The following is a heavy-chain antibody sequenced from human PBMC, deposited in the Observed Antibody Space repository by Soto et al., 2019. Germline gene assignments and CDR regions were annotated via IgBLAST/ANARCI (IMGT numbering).Heavy chain of an antibody. CDR3: ARLLRIAAAASYSYYSGVDV. Sequence: QVQLQQWGAGLLKPSETLSLTCAVYGGSFSGYYWSWIRQPPGKGLEWIGEINHSGNTNYNPSLKSRVTISIDTPKSQFSLKMRSVTAADTATYYCARLLRIAAAASYSYYSGVDVWGQGTTVTVSS. V-gene: IGHV4-34*01. CDR1: GGSFSGYY. J-gene: IGHJ6*02. D-gene: IGHD6-13*01. CDR2: INHSGNT.